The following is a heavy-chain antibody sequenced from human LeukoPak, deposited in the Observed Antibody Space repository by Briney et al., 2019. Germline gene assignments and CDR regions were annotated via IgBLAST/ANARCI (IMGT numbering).Heavy chain of an antibody. V-gene: IGHV3-48*01. CDR1: GFTFSSYS. CDR2: ISSSSSTI. J-gene: IGHJ4*02. D-gene: IGHD6-19*01. Sequence: GGSLRLSCAASGFTFSSYSMNWVRQAPGKGLEWVSYISSSSSTIYYADSVKGRFTISRDIYKNTVFLQMSSLRAEDTAVYYCARDETSGWCLGYRGQGTLVTVSS. CDR3: ARDETSGWCLGY.